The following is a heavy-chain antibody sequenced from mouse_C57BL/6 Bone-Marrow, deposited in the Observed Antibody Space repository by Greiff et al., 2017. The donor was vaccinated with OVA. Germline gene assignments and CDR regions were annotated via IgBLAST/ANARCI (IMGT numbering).Heavy chain of an antibody. CDR3: ARREGYYGSSYGYFDV. Sequence: EVQLQQSGPELVKPGASVKMSCKASGYTFTDYNMHWVKQSHGKSLEWIGYINPNNGGTSYNQKFKGKATLTVNKSSSTAYMELRSLTSEYSAVYYCARREGYYGSSYGYFDVWGTGTTVTVSS. J-gene: IGHJ1*03. CDR2: INPNNGGT. V-gene: IGHV1-22*01. CDR1: GYTFTDYN. D-gene: IGHD1-1*01.